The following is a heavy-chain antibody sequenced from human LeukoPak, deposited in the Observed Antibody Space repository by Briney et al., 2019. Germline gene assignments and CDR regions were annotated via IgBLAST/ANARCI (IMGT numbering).Heavy chain of an antibody. V-gene: IGHV4-59*08. CDR1: GGSISSYY. J-gene: IGHJ4*02. Sequence: SETLSLTCTVSGGSISSYYWSWIRQPPGKGLEWIGYIYYSGSTNYNPSLKSRVTISVDTSKNQFSLKLSSVTAADTAVYYCAKVTPLGIGKYYFDNWGQGTLVTVST. CDR2: IYYSGST. CDR3: AKVTPLGIGKYYFDN. D-gene: IGHD7-27*01.